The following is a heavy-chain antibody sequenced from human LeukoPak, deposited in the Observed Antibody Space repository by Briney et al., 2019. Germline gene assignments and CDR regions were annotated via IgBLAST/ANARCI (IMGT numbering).Heavy chain of an antibody. CDR1: GFTFSSYW. Sequence: YPGGSLRLSCAASGFTFSSYWMSWVRQAPGKGLEWVANIKQDGSEKYFVDSVKGRFTTSRDNAKNSLYLQMNSLRAEDTAVYYCARDPQWRYSGYDHDYWGQGTLVTVSS. CDR3: ARDPQWRYSGYDHDY. D-gene: IGHD5-12*01. V-gene: IGHV3-7*01. J-gene: IGHJ4*02. CDR2: IKQDGSEK.